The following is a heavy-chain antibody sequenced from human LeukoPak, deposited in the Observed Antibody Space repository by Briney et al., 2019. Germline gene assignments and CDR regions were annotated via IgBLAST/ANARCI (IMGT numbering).Heavy chain of an antibody. V-gene: IGHV1-46*01. CDR3: ARDRVTTLGYYFDY. CDR1: GYTFTSYG. D-gene: IGHD4-17*01. Sequence: GASVKVSCKASGYTFTSYGISWVRQAPGQGLEWMGIINPSGGSTSYAQKFQGRVTMTRDTSTSTVYMELSSLRSEDTAVYYCARDRVTTLGYYFDYWGQGTLVTVSS. CDR2: INPSGGST. J-gene: IGHJ4*02.